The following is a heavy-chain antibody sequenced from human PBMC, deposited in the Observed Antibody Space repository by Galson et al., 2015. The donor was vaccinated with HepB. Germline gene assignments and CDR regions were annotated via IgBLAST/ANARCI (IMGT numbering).Heavy chain of an antibody. CDR3: ARDRGFGVSSDGWLNAFDI. J-gene: IGHJ3*02. Sequence: SVKVSCKASGCTFTGYCIHWVRQAPGQGLEWMGWINPDTAGTNYAQKFQGRVTMTRDTSIRTAYMELSNLRSVDTAVYYCARDRGFGVSSDGWLNAFDIWGQGTMVTVSS. CDR1: GCTFTGYC. CDR2: INPDTAGT. D-gene: IGHD5-24*01. V-gene: IGHV1-2*02.